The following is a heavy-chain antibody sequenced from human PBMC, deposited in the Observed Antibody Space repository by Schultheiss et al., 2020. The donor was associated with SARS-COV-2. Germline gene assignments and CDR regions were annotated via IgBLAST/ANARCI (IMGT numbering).Heavy chain of an antibody. V-gene: IGHV3-33*01. CDR3: ARGSTKKKGAGYGMDV. CDR2: IWYDGSNK. CDR1: GFTFSSYG. Sequence: GGSLRLSCAASGFTFSSYGMHWVRQAPGKGLEWVAVIWYDGSNKYYADSVKGRFTISRDNSKNTLYLQMNSLRAEDTAVYYCARGSTKKKGAGYGMDVWGRGTTVTVSS. D-gene: IGHD5/OR15-5a*01. J-gene: IGHJ6*02.